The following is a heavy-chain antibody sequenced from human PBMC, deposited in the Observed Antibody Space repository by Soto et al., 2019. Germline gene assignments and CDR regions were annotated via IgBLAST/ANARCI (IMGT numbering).Heavy chain of an antibody. Sequence: PSETLSLTCTVSGGSISSSSYYWGWIRQPPGKGLEWIGSIYYSGSTYYNPSLKSRVTISVDTSKSQFSLKLSSVTAADMAVYYCARLPGTSSVVLYSGSYFWFDPWGQGTLVTVSS. CDR2: IYYSGST. J-gene: IGHJ5*02. V-gene: IGHV4-39*01. CDR1: GGSISSSSYY. D-gene: IGHD1-26*01. CDR3: ARLPGTSSVVLYSGSYFWFDP.